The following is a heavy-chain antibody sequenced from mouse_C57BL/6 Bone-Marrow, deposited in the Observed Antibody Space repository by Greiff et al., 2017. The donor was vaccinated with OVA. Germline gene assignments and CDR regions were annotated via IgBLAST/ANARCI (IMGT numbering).Heavy chain of an antibody. CDR3: TWLLEDYYAMDY. J-gene: IGHJ4*01. V-gene: IGHV6-3*01. CDR2: IRLKSDNYAT. Sequence: DVKLEESGGGLVQPGGSMKLSCVASGFTFSNYWMNWVRQSPEKGLEWVVQIRLKSDNYATHYAESVKGRFTISRDDSKSSVYLQMNNLRAEDTGIYYCTWLLEDYYAMDYWGQGTSVTVSS. CDR1: GFTFSNYW. D-gene: IGHD2-3*01.